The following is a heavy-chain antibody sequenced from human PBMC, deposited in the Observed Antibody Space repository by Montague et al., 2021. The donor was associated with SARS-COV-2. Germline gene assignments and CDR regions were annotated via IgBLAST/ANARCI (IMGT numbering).Heavy chain of an antibody. CDR1: VGSISNYY. V-gene: IGHV4-59*01. CDR3: ARAYCGGDCHVGP. CDR2: IYDSGSA. J-gene: IGHJ5*02. D-gene: IGHD2-21*02. Sequence: SETLSLTCTVSVGSISNYYWTWIRQPPGKGPEWIGYIYDSGSANYNPSLKSRSTISVDTSNNQFSLRLSSVTAADTAVYYRARAYCGGDCHVGPWGQGILVTVSS.